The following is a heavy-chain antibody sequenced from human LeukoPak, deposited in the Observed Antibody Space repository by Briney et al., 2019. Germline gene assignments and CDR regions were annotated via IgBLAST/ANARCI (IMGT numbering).Heavy chain of an antibody. CDR2: INHSGST. D-gene: IGHD3-22*01. CDR3: ARGRISMIVRRSFDI. CDR1: GGSFSGYY. J-gene: IGHJ3*02. Sequence: SETLSLTCAVYGGSFSGYYWSWIRQPPGKGLEWIGEINHSGSTNYNPSLKSRVTISVDTSKNQFSLNLSSVTAADTAVYYCARGRISMIVRRSFDIWGQGTMVTVSS. V-gene: IGHV4-34*01.